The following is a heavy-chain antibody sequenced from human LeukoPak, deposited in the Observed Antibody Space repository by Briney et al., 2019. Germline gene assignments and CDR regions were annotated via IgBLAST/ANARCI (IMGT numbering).Heavy chain of an antibody. D-gene: IGHD4-23*01. CDR2: ISYDGSDK. Sequence: PGGSLRLSCAASGFTFSTYGMHWVRQAPGKGLEWVALISYDGSDKYYADSVKGRFTISRDNSKNTLYLQVNSLRAEDTAVYYCAKGRGGYYFDFWGQGTLVTVSS. CDR3: AKGRGGYYFDF. V-gene: IGHV3-30*18. J-gene: IGHJ4*02. CDR1: GFTFSTYG.